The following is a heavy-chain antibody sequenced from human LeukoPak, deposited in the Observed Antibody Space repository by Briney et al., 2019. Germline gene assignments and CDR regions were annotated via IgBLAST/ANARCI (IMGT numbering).Heavy chain of an antibody. D-gene: IGHD2-2*01. J-gene: IGHJ4*02. CDR1: GFTFSSYA. CDR2: ISGSGGST. Sequence: GGSLRLSCAASGFTFSSYAMSWVRQAPGKGLEWVSAISGSGGSTYYADSVKGRFTISRDNSKNTLYLQMNSLRAEDTAIYYCAKLQTAVVPAATLGFDSWGQGTLVTVSS. V-gene: IGHV3-23*01. CDR3: AKLQTAVVPAATLGFDS.